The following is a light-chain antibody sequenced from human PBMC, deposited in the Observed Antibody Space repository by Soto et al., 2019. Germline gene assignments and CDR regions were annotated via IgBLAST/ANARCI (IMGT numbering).Light chain of an antibody. V-gene: IGKV3-15*01. CDR2: GAS. Sequence: EIVMTQSPGTISVSXGERATLAXXASQSVSSNLAWYQQKPGQAPRLLIYGASTRATGTPARFSGSGSGTEFTLTISSLQSEDFAVYFCQQYNNWPPWTFGQGTKV. J-gene: IGKJ1*01. CDR1: QSVSSN. CDR3: QQYNNWPPWT.